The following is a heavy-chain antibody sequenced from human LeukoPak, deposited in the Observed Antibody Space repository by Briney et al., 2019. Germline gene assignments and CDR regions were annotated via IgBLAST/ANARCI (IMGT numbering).Heavy chain of an antibody. CDR3: AREIIVVVPAAIREYYYYYGMDV. D-gene: IGHD2-2*02. V-gene: IGHV3-11*06. J-gene: IGHJ6*02. CDR2: ISSSSSYT. CDR1: GFTFSDYY. Sequence: GGSLRLSCAASGFTFSDYYMSWIRQAPGKGLEWVSYISSSSSYTNYADSVKGRFTISRDNSKNTLYLQMNSLRAEDTAVYYCAREIIVVVPAAIREYYYYYGMDVWGQGTTVTVSS.